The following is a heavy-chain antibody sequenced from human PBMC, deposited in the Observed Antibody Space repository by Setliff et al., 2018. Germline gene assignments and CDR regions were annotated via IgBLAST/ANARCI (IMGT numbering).Heavy chain of an antibody. D-gene: IGHD2-2*01. V-gene: IGHV4-34*01. CDR2: INHSGSI. Sequence: SETLSLTCAVYGGSFSGYYWSWIRQPPGKGLEWIGEINHSGSIKYNPSLKSRVTISVDTSKNQFSLKLSSVTAADTAVYYCARGVYCSSTSCSPGLNWFDPWGPGTLVTVSS. CDR1: GGSFSGYY. CDR3: ARGVYCSSTSCSPGLNWFDP. J-gene: IGHJ5*02.